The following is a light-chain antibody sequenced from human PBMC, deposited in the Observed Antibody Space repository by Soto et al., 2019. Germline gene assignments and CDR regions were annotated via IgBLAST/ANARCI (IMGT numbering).Light chain of an antibody. CDR2: LNSDGSH. J-gene: IGLJ2*01. CDR3: QTWGTGIQV. CDR1: SGHSSYA. V-gene: IGLV4-69*01. Sequence: QPVLTQSPSASASLGASVKLTCTLSSGHSSYAIAWHQQQPEKGPRYLMKLNSDGSHSKGDGIPDRFSGSSSGAERYLTSPSLQSEDEADYSCQTWGTGIQVFGGGTKLTVL.